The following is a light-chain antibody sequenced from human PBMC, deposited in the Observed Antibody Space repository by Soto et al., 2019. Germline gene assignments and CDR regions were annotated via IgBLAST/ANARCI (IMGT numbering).Light chain of an antibody. Sequence: QSALTQPASVSGSPGQSITISCTGTSSDVGSYNLVSWYQQHPGKAPKLMIYEGSKRPSGVSNRFSGSKSGNTASLTISGLQAEDEADYYCCSYAGTVVFGAETKLTVL. V-gene: IGLV2-23*01. CDR1: SSDVGSYNL. J-gene: IGLJ2*01. CDR3: CSYAGTVV. CDR2: EGS.